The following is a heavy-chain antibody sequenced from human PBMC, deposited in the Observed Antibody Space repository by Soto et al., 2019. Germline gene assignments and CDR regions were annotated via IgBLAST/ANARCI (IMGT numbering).Heavy chain of an antibody. D-gene: IGHD6-25*01. Sequence: EVQLLESGGGLVQPGRSLRLSCAASEFTFSNYAMSWVRQAPGQGLDWVSAISGSGGTTYYADSVKGRFTISRDNSKNSLYLQINSLRAEDAAVYYCAKFFVETGSNSGWPWSFHYWGQGTLVTVSS. CDR2: ISGSGGTT. V-gene: IGHV3-23*01. CDR1: EFTFSNYA. CDR3: AKFFVETGSNSGWPWSFHY. J-gene: IGHJ4*02.